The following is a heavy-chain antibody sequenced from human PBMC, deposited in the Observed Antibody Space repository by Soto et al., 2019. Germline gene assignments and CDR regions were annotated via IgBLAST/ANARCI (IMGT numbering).Heavy chain of an antibody. D-gene: IGHD6-19*01. CDR3: ARDEGVYRALAGPFDS. Sequence: PGGSLRLSCAASGFTFSNYGMHWVRQAPGKGLEWVAVVWFDGSNKYYVDSVKGRFTISRDNSKNTLFLQMNSLRAEDTAVYYCARDEGVYRALAGPFDSWGQGTLVTVSS. J-gene: IGHJ4*02. CDR1: GFTFSNYG. CDR2: VWFDGSNK. V-gene: IGHV3-33*01.